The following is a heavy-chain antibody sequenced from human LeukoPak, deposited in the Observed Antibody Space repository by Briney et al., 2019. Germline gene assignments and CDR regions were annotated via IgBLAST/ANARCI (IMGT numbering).Heavy chain of an antibody. CDR2: ISAYNGNT. D-gene: IGHD5-12*01. CDR1: GYTFTSYG. CDR3: ARGYSGYELDYYYYMDV. V-gene: IGHV1-18*01. Sequence: ASVKVSCKASGYTFTSYGISWVRQAPGQGLEWMGWISAYNGNTNYAQKLQGRVTMTTDTSTSTAYMELRSLRSEDTAVYYCARGYSGYELDYYYYMDVWGKGTTVTVSS. J-gene: IGHJ6*03.